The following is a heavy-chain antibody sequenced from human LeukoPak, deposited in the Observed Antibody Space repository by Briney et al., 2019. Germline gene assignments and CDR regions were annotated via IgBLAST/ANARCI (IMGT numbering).Heavy chain of an antibody. V-gene: IGHV4-39*07. CDR1: GGSISSSSYY. Sequence: SETLSLTCTVSGGSISSSSYYWGWIRQPPGKGPEWIGSIYYSGSTYYNPSLKSRVTISVDTSKNQFSLKLSSVTAADTAVYYCARDRYNWNVPPFDYWGQGTLVTVSS. J-gene: IGHJ4*02. D-gene: IGHD1-20*01. CDR3: ARDRYNWNVPPFDY. CDR2: IYYSGST.